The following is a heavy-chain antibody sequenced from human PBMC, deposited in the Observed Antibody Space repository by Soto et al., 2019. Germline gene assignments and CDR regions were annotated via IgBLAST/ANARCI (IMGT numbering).Heavy chain of an antibody. CDR3: ARDPFGQTYPVVYDY. J-gene: IGHJ4*02. CDR1: GFTFSRYG. D-gene: IGHD3-3*01. V-gene: IGHV3-30*03. CDR2: ISDNGSDK. Sequence: QVQLVESGGGVVQPERSLRLSCAASGFTFSRYGMHWVRQTPGKGLEWVAVISDNGSDKYYEDSVKGRFTISRDNSKNTLDLQMNSLRAEDTAVYFCARDPFGQTYPVVYDYWGQGTLVTVSS.